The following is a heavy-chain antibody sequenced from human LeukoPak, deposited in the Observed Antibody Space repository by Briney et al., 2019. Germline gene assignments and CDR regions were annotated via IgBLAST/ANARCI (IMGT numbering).Heavy chain of an antibody. D-gene: IGHD5-18*01. V-gene: IGHV3-7*01. J-gene: IGHJ4*02. CDR3: ARDLAYSRLDY. CDR1: GLTFSSSW. CDR2: INPEGSEK. Sequence: GGSLRLSCAVSGLTFSSSWMDWVRQAPGKGLEWVASINPEGSEKYSADSVKGRFTTSRDNAKNSLYLQMDSLRVEDTAFYYCARDLAYSRLDYWGQGMLVTVSS.